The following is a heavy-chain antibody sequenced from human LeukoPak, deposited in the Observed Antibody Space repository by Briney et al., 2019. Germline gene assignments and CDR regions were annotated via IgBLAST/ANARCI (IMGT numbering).Heavy chain of an antibody. D-gene: IGHD6-13*01. CDR2: INPNSGGT. CDR1: GYTFTGYY. CDR3: ARNCSSCWFDP. V-gene: IGHV1-2*02. J-gene: IGHJ5*02. Sequence: GASVKVSCKASGYTFTGYYMHWVRQAPGQGLEWMGWINPNSGGTNYAQTLQGRVTMTTDTSTSTAYMELRSLRSDDTAVYYCARNCSSCWFDPWGQGTLVTVSS.